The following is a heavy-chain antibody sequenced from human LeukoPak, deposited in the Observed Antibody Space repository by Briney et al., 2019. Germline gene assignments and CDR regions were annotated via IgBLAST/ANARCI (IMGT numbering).Heavy chain of an antibody. CDR2: IYYSENT. Sequence: PSETLSLTCTVSGGSISSRRRYWGWISQVPGKGLEWIGSIYYSENTYHNPSLKSRVTISVDTSKNQFSLKLSSVTAADTAVYYCARHGDSYGYVYYFDYWGQGTLVTVSS. CDR1: GGSISSRRRY. V-gene: IGHV4-39*01. CDR3: ARHGDSYGYVYYFDY. J-gene: IGHJ4*02. D-gene: IGHD5-18*01.